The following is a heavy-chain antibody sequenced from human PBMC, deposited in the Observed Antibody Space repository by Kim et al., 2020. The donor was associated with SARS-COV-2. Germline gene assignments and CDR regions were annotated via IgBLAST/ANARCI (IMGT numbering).Heavy chain of an antibody. Sequence: YVKGRFTISRDNSKNTLYLQMNSLRAEDTAVYYCARDAPGRYFDWSNPAYWGQGTLVTVSS. J-gene: IGHJ4*02. V-gene: IGHV3-30*01. CDR3: ARDAPGRYFDWSNPAY. D-gene: IGHD3-9*01.